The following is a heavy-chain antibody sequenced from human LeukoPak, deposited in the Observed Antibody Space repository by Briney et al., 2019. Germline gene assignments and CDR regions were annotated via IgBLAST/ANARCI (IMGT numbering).Heavy chain of an antibody. CDR1: GFTFSSYA. CDR2: ISYDGSNK. V-gene: IGHV3-30-3*01. Sequence: PGRSLRLSCAASGFTFSSYAMHWVRQAPGKGLEWVAVISYDGSNKYYADSVKGRFTISRDNSKNTLYLQMNSLRAEDTAVYYCARDKGPFFDYWGQGTLVTVSS. J-gene: IGHJ4*02. CDR3: ARDKGPFFDY.